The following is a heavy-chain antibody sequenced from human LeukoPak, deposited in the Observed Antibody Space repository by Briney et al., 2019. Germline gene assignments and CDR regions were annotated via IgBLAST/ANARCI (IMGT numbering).Heavy chain of an antibody. D-gene: IGHD3-10*01. CDR3: ARERMYSGSGSTYPYYDY. J-gene: IGHJ4*02. CDR2: IKPDGSEK. Sequence: GGSLRLSCAASGFTFSSYWMSWVRQSPRKGLEWVAKIKPDGSEKYFMDSVKGRFTISRDNAKNALYLEMNSLRAEDTAEYFCARERMYSGSGSTYPYYDYWGQGTLVTVSS. V-gene: IGHV3-7*01. CDR1: GFTFSSYW.